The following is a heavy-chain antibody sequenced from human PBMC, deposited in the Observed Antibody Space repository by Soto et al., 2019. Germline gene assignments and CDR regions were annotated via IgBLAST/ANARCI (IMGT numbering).Heavy chain of an antibody. D-gene: IGHD6-19*01. Sequence: EVQLVESGGGLVQPGGSLRLSCAASGFTFSSYDMHWVRQATGKGLEWVSAIGTAGDTYYPGSVKGRFTISRENAKNSLYLQMNSLRAGDTAVYYCARAGEAVAGIDYWGQGTLVTVSS. CDR3: ARAGEAVAGIDY. CDR1: GFTFSSYD. J-gene: IGHJ4*02. CDR2: IGTAGDT. V-gene: IGHV3-13*01.